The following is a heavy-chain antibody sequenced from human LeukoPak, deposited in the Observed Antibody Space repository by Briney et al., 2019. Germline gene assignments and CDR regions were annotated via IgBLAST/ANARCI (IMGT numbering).Heavy chain of an antibody. CDR1: GFTFSSYS. V-gene: IGHV3-21*04. CDR3: AKDLTSYYDSSGYYPYNYYYGMDV. Sequence: GGSLRLSRAASGFTFSSYSMNWVRPAPGKGLEWVSSISSSSSYIYYADSVKGPFTISRDNAKNSLYLQINSLRAEDTAVYYCAKDLTSYYDSSGYYPYNYYYGMDVWGQGTTVTVSS. D-gene: IGHD3-22*01. CDR2: ISSSSSYI. J-gene: IGHJ6*02.